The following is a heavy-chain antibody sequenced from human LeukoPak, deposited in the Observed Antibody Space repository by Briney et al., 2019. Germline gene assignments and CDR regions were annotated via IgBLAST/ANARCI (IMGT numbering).Heavy chain of an antibody. CDR3: ASAYSGYSPYYYYGMDV. D-gene: IGHD5-12*01. V-gene: IGHV1-69*13. J-gene: IGHJ6*02. CDR1: GGTFSSYA. Sequence: SVKVSCKSSGGTFSSYAISWVRQAPGQGLEWMGGIIPIFGTANYAQKFQGRVTITADESTSTAYMELSSLRSEDTAVYYCASAYSGYSPYYYYGMDVWGQGTMVTVSS. CDR2: IIPIFGTA.